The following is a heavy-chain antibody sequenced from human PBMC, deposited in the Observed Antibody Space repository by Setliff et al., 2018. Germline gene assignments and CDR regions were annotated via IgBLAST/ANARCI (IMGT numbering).Heavy chain of an antibody. CDR1: GGYIRSFH. J-gene: IGHJ5*02. D-gene: IGHD2-15*01. V-gene: IGHV4-59*01. Sequence: SETLSLTCTVSGGYIRSFHWSWIRQSPGKGLEWIGYIYYSGTTNYNPSLKSRVTISVDTSKKQFSLKLNSVTAADTAVYYCARSPALLGTVYLDPWGQGTRVTVSS. CDR3: ARSPALLGTVYLDP. CDR2: IYYSGTT.